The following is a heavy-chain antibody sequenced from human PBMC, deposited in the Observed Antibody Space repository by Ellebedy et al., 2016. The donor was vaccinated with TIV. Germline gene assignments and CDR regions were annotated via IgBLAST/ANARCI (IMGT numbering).Heavy chain of an antibody. CDR3: ARGFRSDDYSNSRTTDV. D-gene: IGHD4-11*01. V-gene: IGHV4-34*01. CDR2: INHSGST. CDR1: GGSFSGYY. J-gene: IGHJ6*04. Sequence: SETLSLXXAVYGGSFSGYYWSWIRQPPGKGLEWIGEINHSGSTNYNPPLKSRVTISVDTSKNQFSLKLSSVTAADTAVYYCARGFRSDDYSNSRTTDVWGKGTTVTVSS.